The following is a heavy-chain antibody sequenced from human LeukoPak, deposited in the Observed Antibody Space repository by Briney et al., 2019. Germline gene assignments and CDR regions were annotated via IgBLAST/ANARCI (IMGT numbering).Heavy chain of an antibody. J-gene: IGHJ6*02. Sequence: GGSLRLSCAASGYTFTGYYMHWVRQAPGQGLEWMGWINPNSGGTNYAQKFQGWVTMTRDTSISTAYMELSRLRSDDTAVYYCARDLRSTSFVYYYGMDVWGQGTTVTVSS. D-gene: IGHD2-2*01. V-gene: IGHV1-2*04. CDR2: INPNSGGT. CDR1: GYTFTGYY. CDR3: ARDLRSTSFVYYYGMDV.